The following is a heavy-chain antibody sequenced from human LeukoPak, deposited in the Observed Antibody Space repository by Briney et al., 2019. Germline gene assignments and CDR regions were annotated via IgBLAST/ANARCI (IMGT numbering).Heavy chain of an antibody. CDR1: GFAFSNHY. CDR2: IATDGTIT. Sequence: QPGGSLRLSCAASGFAFSNHYMHWVRQLPGKGLVSISRIATDGTITNYADSVKGRFTISRDNAKNTLYLQVNSLGVEDTAVYYCVRGTTAWNGMDVWGQGTTVTVSS. CDR3: VRGTTAWNGMDV. D-gene: IGHD2-21*02. J-gene: IGHJ6*02. V-gene: IGHV3-74*01.